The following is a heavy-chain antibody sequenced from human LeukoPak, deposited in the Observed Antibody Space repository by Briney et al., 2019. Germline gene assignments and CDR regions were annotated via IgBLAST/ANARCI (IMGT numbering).Heavy chain of an antibody. J-gene: IGHJ4*02. CDR1: GYTLTELS. D-gene: IGHD2/OR15-2a*01. Sequence: GASVKVSCKVSGYTLTELSLHWVRQAPGKGLEWMGGFDPEDGETIYAQKFQGRVTMTEDTSTDTAYMELSNLRSEDTAVYYCATASMSKTPDFDYWGQGTLVTVSS. V-gene: IGHV1-24*01. CDR3: ATASMSKTPDFDY. CDR2: FDPEDGET.